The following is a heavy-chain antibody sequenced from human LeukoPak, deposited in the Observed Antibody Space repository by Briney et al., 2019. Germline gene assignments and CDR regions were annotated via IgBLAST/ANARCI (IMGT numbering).Heavy chain of an antibody. CDR1: GGTFSGYT. V-gene: IGHV1-69*02. D-gene: IGHD4-11*01. CDR3: ARGYSNYVGYFDY. J-gene: IGHJ4*02. CDR2: IIPILGIA. Sequence: SVKVSCKASGGTFSGYTISWVRQAPGQGLEWMGRIIPILGIANYAQKFQGRVTITADKSTSTAYMVLSSLRSEDTAVYYCARGYSNYVGYFDYWGQGTLVTVSS.